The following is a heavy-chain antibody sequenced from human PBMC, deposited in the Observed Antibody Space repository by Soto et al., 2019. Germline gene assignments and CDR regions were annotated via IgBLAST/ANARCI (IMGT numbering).Heavy chain of an antibody. Sequence: GGSLRLSCAASGFTFSNYGMHWVRQAPGKGLEWVAVIWYDGSNKWYAESVKGRFTISRDNSKNTLYLEMNCLRAEDTAVYYCARGDYDFCSGLDYWGQGALVTV. V-gene: IGHV3-33*01. D-gene: IGHD3-3*01. CDR1: GFTFSNYG. J-gene: IGHJ4*02. CDR3: ARGDYDFCSGLDY. CDR2: IWYDGSNK.